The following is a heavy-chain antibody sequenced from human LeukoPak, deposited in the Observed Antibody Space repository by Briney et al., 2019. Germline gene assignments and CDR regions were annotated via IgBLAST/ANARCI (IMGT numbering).Heavy chain of an antibody. V-gene: IGHV3-53*04. CDR2: IYADGYT. CDR1: GISVSNDY. Sequence: GGSLRLSCAASGISVSNDYMSWVRQAPGKGLEWVSAIYADGYTRDAASVKRRFSISRHNSKNTVYLQMDNVRPEDTAVYYCARDRRGEKDFDVWGPGTMVTVSS. CDR3: ARDRRGEKDFDV. J-gene: IGHJ3*01.